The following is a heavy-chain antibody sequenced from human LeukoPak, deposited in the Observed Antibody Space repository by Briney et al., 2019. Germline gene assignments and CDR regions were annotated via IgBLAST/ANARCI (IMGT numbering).Heavy chain of an antibody. V-gene: IGHV1-2*02. CDR1: GYTFTVYY. CDR3: ARDFLSAAAVDTFGP. D-gene: IGHD6-13*01. CDR2: INPNSGGT. Sequence: ASVTVSFKASGYTFTVYYMHWVRQAPGQGLEWMGWINPNSGGTNYAQKFQGRVTITRDTSISTAYMELSRLRSDDTAVYYCARDFLSAAAVDTFGPWGQGTLVTVSS. J-gene: IGHJ5*02.